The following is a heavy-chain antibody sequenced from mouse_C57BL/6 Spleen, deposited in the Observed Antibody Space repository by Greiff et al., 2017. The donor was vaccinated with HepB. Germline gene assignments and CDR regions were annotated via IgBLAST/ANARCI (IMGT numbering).Heavy chain of an antibody. CDR1: GFTFSDYG. Sequence: EVKLVESGGGLVKPGGSLKLSCAASGFTFSDYGMHWVRQAPEKGLEWVAYISSGSSTIYYAETVKGRFTISRDNAKNTLFLQMTSLRSEDTAMYYCARVGYGSSFYSYFDVWGTGTTVTVSS. J-gene: IGHJ1*03. CDR2: ISSGSSTI. CDR3: ARVGYGSSFYSYFDV. D-gene: IGHD1-1*01. V-gene: IGHV5-17*01.